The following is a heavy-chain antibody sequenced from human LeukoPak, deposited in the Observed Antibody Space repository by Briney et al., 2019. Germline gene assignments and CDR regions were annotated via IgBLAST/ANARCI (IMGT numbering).Heavy chain of an antibody. J-gene: IGHJ4*02. CDR3: TTGLCSGGSCYRGIGFWY. CDR1: GFTFSSYA. CDR2: IKSKADGGTT. D-gene: IGHD2-15*01. Sequence: PGGSLRLSCAASGFTFSSYAMSWVRQAPGKGLEWVGRIKSKADGGTTDYAAPVKGRFTISRDDSKNTLYLQMNSLKTEDTAVYYCTTGLCSGGSCYRGIGFWYWGQGTLVTVSS. V-gene: IGHV3-15*01.